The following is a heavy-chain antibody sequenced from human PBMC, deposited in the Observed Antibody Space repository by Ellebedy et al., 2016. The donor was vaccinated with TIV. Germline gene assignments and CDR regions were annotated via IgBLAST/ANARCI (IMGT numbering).Heavy chain of an antibody. D-gene: IGHD3-9*01. CDR1: GGTFSSYA. CDR2: IIPIFGTA. V-gene: IGHV1-69*05. CDR3: ARAGYFDWLGWVVGGNV. J-gene: IGHJ6*02. Sequence: SVKVSXKASGGTFSSYAISWVRQAPGQGLEWMGGIIPIFGTANYAQKLQGRVTMTTDTSTSTACMELRSLRSDDTAVYYCARAGYFDWLGWVVGGNVWGQGTTVTVSS.